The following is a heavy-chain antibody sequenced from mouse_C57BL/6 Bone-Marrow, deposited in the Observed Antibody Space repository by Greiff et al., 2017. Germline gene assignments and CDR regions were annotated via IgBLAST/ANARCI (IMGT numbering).Heavy chain of an antibody. Sequence: EVQRVESGPGLVKPSQSLSLTCSVTGYSITSGYYWNWIRQFPGNKLEWMGYISYAGSNNYNTSLKNRISLTRDTSENQFFLKLNSVTTEHTATDYCARAYSNYPIAYWGQGTLVTVSA. V-gene: IGHV3-6*01. J-gene: IGHJ3*01. CDR3: ARAYSNYPIAY. CDR1: GYSITSGYY. D-gene: IGHD2-5*01. CDR2: ISYAGSN.